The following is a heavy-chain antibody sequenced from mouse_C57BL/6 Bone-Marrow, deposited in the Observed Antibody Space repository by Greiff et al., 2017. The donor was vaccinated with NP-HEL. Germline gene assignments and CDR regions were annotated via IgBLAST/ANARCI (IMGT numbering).Heavy chain of an antibody. CDR3: ARSDYYGSSYVMDY. V-gene: IGHV1-64*01. Sequence: QVQLQQPGAELVKPGASVKLSCKASGYTFTSYWMHWVKQRPGQGLEWIGMIHPNSGSTNYNEKFKSKATLTVDKSSSTAYMQLSSLTSEDSAVYYCARSDYYGSSYVMDYWGQGTSVTVSS. D-gene: IGHD1-1*01. J-gene: IGHJ4*01. CDR1: GYTFTSYW. CDR2: IHPNSGST.